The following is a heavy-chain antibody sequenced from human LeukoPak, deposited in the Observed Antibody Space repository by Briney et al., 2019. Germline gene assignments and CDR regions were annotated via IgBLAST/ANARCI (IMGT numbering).Heavy chain of an antibody. Sequence: GGSLRLSCAASGFTFSGFAMTWVRQAPGKGLEWVSSIGSDYKTHYSESVKGRFAISRDNSKSTLFLQMNSLRAEDTALYYCAKHRGDYYDPSGCDYWGQGALVTVSS. CDR3: AKHRGDYYDPSGCDY. V-gene: IGHV3-23*01. CDR2: IGSDYKT. D-gene: IGHD3-22*01. CDR1: GFTFSGFA. J-gene: IGHJ4*02.